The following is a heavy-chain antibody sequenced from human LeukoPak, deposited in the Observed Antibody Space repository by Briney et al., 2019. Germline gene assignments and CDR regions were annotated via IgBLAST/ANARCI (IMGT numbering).Heavy chain of an antibody. CDR1: GYSISSGYY. J-gene: IGHJ4*02. CDR2: IYHSGST. CDR3: ARRSRAYYCDY. V-gene: IGHV4-38-2*02. Sequence: SETLSLTCTVSGYSISSGYYWGWIRQPPGKGLEWIGSIYHSGSTYYNPSLKSRVTISVDTSKNQFSLKLSSVTAADTAVYYCARRSRAYYCDYWGQGILVTVSS.